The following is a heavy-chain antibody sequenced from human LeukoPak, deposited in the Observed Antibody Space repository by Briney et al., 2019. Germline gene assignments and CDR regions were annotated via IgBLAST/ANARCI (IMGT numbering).Heavy chain of an antibody. D-gene: IGHD2-2*01. CDR3: VREGLECSGSSCQRAAFDY. Sequence: QAGGSLRLSCATSGFTFSTYWLHWVRQVPGKGLVWVARIKGDGSSTRHADSMKGRFTISRDDAKNTLYLQMNSLRDEDTVVYYCVREGLECSGSSCQRAAFDYWGQGTLVTVSS. J-gene: IGHJ4*02. V-gene: IGHV3-74*01. CDR1: GFTFSTYW. CDR2: IKGDGSST.